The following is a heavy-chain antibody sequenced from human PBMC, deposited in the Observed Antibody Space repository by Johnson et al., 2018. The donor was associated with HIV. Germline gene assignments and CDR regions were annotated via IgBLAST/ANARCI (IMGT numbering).Heavy chain of an antibody. D-gene: IGHD3-16*02. CDR3: TTAIVIDAFNI. CDR2: IKRKIEGEAT. CDR1: GFTVSSNY. J-gene: IGHJ3*02. Sequence: GGGLVQPGGSLRLSCAASGFTVSSNYMSWVRQAPGKGLEWVGRIKRKIEGEATDYAAPVKGRFTISRDDSKNTLFLQMSSLKTDDTAVYYCTTAIVIDAFNIWGQGTMVSVSS. V-gene: IGHV3-15*01.